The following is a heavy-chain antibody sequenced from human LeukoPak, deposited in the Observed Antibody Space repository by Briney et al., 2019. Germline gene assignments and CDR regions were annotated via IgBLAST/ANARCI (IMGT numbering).Heavy chain of an antibody. J-gene: IGHJ4*02. V-gene: IGHV4-59*01. D-gene: IGHD3-16*01. CDR2: IFYTGST. CDR3: ARDRGSLGGFDF. Sequence: PSKTLSLTCTVSGGSISNYYWSWIRQPPGRGLEWIGYIFYTGSTNYNPSLKSRVTISVDTSKNQFSLRLSSVTAADTAVYYCARDRGSLGGFDFWGQGTLVTVSS. CDR1: GGSISNYY.